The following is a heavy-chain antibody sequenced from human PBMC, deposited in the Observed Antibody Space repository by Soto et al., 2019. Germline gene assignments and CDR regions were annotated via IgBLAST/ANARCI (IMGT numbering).Heavy chain of an antibody. CDR3: ASGYDSTDY. V-gene: IGHV1-69*02. CDR2: IIPILGIA. J-gene: IGHJ4*02. D-gene: IGHD3-22*01. Sequence: QVQLVQSGAEVKKPGSSVKVSCKASGGTFSSYTISWVRQAPGQGLEWMGRIIPILGIANYAQKFQGRVTIPADKSTSTAYMELSTMTSEDTAGHYAASGYDSTDYWGQGTLVTVSS. CDR1: GGTFSSYT.